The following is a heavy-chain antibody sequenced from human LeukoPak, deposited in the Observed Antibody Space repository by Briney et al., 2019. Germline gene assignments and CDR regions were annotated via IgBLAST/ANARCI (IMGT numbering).Heavy chain of an antibody. CDR3: ARSGAAAVEAAFDI. J-gene: IGHJ3*02. D-gene: IGHD6-13*01. CDR2: ISASSSYI. V-gene: IGHV3-21*01. Sequence: GGSLRLSCAASGFTFSRYSMNWVRQAPGKGLEWVSSISASSSYIYYADSVKGRFTISRDNAKNSLYLQMNSLRAEDTALYYCARSGAAAVEAAFDIWGQGTLVTVSS. CDR1: GFTFSRYS.